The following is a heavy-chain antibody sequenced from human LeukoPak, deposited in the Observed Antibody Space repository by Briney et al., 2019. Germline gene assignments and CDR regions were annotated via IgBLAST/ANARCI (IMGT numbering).Heavy chain of an antibody. CDR1: GYTFTGYY. V-gene: IGHV1-2*06. J-gene: IGHJ6*03. CDR2: INPNSGGT. CDR3: ARDPTGLYCSSTSCSTYMDV. Sequence: ASVKVSCKASGYTFTGYYMHWVRQAPGQGLEWMGRINPNSGGTNYAQKFQGRVTMTRDTSISTAYMELSRLRSDDTAVYYCARDPTGLYCSSTSCSTYMDVWGKGTTVTVSS. D-gene: IGHD2-2*01.